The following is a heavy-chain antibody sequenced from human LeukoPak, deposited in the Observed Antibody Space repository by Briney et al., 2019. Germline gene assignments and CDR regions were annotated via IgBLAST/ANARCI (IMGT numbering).Heavy chain of an antibody. CDR3: ARLGEYSYKD. V-gene: IGHV4-30-2*01. CDR2: IYHSGST. D-gene: IGHD5-18*01. CDR1: GGSISSGGYY. J-gene: IGHJ4*02. Sequence: PSETLSLTCTVSGGSISSGGYYWSWIRQPPGKGLEWIGYIYHSGSTYYNPSLKSRVTISVDRSKNQFSLKLSSVTAADTAVYYCARLGEYSYKDWGQGTLVTVSS.